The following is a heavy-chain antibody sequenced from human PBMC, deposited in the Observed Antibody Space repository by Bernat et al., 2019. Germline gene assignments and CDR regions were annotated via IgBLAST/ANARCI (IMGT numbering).Heavy chain of an antibody. J-gene: IGHJ5*02. Sequence: VQLQESGPGLVKPSETLSLTCTVSGDVSGGSISSYYWSWIRQPPGKGLEWIGYIYNGGTNYNPSLKSRVTISLDTSKNQFSLKLSSMTAADTAVYYCARELTSVTTDWFDPWGQGTLVTVSS. D-gene: IGHD4-17*01. CDR1: GDVSGGSISSYY. CDR2: IYNGGT. CDR3: ARELTSVTTDWFDP. V-gene: IGHV4-59*01.